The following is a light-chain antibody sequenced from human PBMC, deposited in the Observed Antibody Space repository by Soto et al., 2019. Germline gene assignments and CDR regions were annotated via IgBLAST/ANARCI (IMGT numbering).Light chain of an antibody. CDR1: QSISSW. CDR2: DAS. V-gene: IGKV1-5*01. Sequence: EIQMTQSPSTLPASVGDRVTITCRASQSISSWLAWYQQKTGKXXKXXIYDASSLESGVPSRFSGSGSGTEGTLTISSLQPDDGATYYGQQYNSYPWTFGQGTIVDIK. J-gene: IGKJ1*01. CDR3: QQYNSYPWT.